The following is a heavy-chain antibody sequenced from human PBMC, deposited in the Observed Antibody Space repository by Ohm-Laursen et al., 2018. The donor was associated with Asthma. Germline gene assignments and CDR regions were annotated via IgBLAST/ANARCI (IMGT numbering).Heavy chain of an antibody. Sequence: TLSLTCTVSGGSIGSDDYYWSWIRQPPGKGLEWIGYIYHSVSTYYSPSLKSRVTISGDTSKNQFSLKLSFVTAADTAVYYCARHRATGTFRGPVDYWGQGTLVTVSS. CDR3: ARHRATGTFRGPVDY. D-gene: IGHD7-27*01. V-gene: IGHV4-30-4*01. CDR1: GGSIGSDDYY. CDR2: IYHSVST. J-gene: IGHJ4*02.